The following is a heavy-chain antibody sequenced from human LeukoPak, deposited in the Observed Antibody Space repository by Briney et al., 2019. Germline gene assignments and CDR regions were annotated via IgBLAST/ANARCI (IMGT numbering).Heavy chain of an antibody. D-gene: IGHD3-10*01. Sequence: GGSLRLSCAASGFTFSNYWMYWVRQAPGKGLVCVSRINSDGSSTTYADSVKGRFTISRDNAKNTLYLQMNSLRAEDTAVYYCARNYFGSDVEDYYYYYYMDVWGKGTTVTISS. V-gene: IGHV3-74*01. CDR3: ARNYFGSDVEDYYYYYYMDV. J-gene: IGHJ6*03. CDR1: GFTFSNYW. CDR2: INSDGSST.